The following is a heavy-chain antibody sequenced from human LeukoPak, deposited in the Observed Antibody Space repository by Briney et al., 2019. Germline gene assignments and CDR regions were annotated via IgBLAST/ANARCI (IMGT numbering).Heavy chain of an antibody. J-gene: IGHJ4*02. CDR2: ISWNSGSI. V-gene: IGHV3-9*01. CDR1: GFTFDDYA. Sequence: GRSLRLSCAASGFTFDDYAMYWVRQAPGKGLEWVSGISWNSGSIGYADSVKGRFTISRDNAKNSLYLQMNSLRAEDTALYYCAKAGRQWLVLSYWGQGTLVTVSS. D-gene: IGHD6-19*01. CDR3: AKAGRQWLVLSY.